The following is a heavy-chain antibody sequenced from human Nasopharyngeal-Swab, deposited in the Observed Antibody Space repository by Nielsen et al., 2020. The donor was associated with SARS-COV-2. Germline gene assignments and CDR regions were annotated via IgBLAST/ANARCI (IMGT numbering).Heavy chain of an antibody. CDR1: GGSFSGYY. V-gene: IGHV4-34*01. D-gene: IGHD3-16*01. J-gene: IGHJ4*02. CDR2: INYSGTT. CDR3: ASGARRGRVPFDY. Sequence: SETLSLTCAVYGGSFSGYYWSWIRQSPGKGLEWIGQINYSGTTNYNPSLKSRVAISVDTSKNQFSLKLNSVTAADTAVYYCASGARRGRVPFDYWGQGTQVTVSS.